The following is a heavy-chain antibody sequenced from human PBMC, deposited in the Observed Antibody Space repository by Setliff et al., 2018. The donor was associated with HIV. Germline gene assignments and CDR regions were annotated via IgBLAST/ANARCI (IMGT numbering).Heavy chain of an antibody. CDR3: ASLNGIAVAGTRSTPQPSYYFDY. V-gene: IGHV4-34*01. CDR2: INHSGST. CDR1: GGSFSGYD. D-gene: IGHD6-19*01. Sequence: SSETLSLTCAVYGGSFSGYDWSWIRQPPGKGLEWIEEINHSGSTNYNPSLKSRVTISVDTSKNQFSLKLYSVTAADTSVYYCASLNGIAVAGTRSTPQPSYYFDYWGQGTLVTVSS. J-gene: IGHJ4*02.